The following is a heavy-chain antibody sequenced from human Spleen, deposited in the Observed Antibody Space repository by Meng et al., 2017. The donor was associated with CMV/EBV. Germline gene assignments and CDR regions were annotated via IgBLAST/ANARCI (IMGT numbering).Heavy chain of an antibody. Sequence: GESLKISCAASGFSFSSYSMNWVRQAPGKGLEWVSYIRSSSGSTDYADSVKGRFTISRDNSKNSVYLQMNRLRTEDTALYYCAKEMISSSVSCSLGYWGQGTLVTVSS. CDR1: GFSFSSYS. J-gene: IGHJ4*02. CDR3: AKEMISSSVSCSLGY. V-gene: IGHV3-48*04. D-gene: IGHD2-15*01. CDR2: IRSSSGST.